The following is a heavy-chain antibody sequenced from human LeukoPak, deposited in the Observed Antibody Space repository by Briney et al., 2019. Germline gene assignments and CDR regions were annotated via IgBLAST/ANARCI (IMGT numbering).Heavy chain of an antibody. D-gene: IGHD3-22*01. CDR3: ARAQYYYDSSGSHPAFDI. Sequence: GGSLRLSCSASEFTFNSYAMSWVRQAPGKGREWVSAISAGGGRPYYADAVKGRFTISRDNSKNPLYLQMNSLRAEDTAVYYCARAQYYYDSSGSHPAFDIWGQGTMVTVSS. J-gene: IGHJ3*02. V-gene: IGHV3-23*01. CDR2: ISAGGGRP. CDR1: EFTFNSYA.